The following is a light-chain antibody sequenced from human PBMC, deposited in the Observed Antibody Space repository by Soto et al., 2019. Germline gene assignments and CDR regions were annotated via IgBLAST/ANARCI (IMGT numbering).Light chain of an antibody. Sequence: QSVLTQPPSASGSPGQSVTISCTGTSSDVGGYNYVSWYQQHPGKAPKLMIYEVSKRPSGVPDRFSGSKSGNTASLTVSGLQAEDEADYYCNSYTSDYTYVFGTGTKVTVL. CDR2: EVS. V-gene: IGLV2-8*01. CDR1: SSDVGGYNY. J-gene: IGLJ1*01. CDR3: NSYTSDYTYV.